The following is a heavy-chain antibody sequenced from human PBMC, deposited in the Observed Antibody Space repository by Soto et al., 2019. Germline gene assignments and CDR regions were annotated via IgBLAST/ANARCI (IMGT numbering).Heavy chain of an antibody. CDR1: GGSISSGAHY. Sequence: SETLSLTCTVSGGSISSGAHYWSWIRQHPGKGLEWIGYIYYSGSTYYNPSLKSRLSISVDTSKNQFSLKLSSVTAADTAVYYCARGRSGLNAESFDYWGQGTLVIVS. J-gene: IGHJ4*02. V-gene: IGHV4-31*03. CDR3: ARGRSGLNAESFDY. D-gene: IGHD1-26*01. CDR2: IYYSGST.